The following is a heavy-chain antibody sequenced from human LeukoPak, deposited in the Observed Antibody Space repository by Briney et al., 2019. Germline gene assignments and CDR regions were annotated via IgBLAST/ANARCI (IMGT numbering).Heavy chain of an antibody. CDR2: IYHSGIT. D-gene: IGHD3-22*01. Sequence: SESLSLTCTVSGGSISSYYWSWIRQPPGEGLEWIGYIYHSGITNYNPSLKSRLTISVDTSKNQFSLRLTSVTAADTAVYYCARSHYYDSDWFDPWGQGTLVTVSS. CDR1: GGSISSYY. CDR3: ARSHYYDSDWFDP. J-gene: IGHJ5*02. V-gene: IGHV4-59*08.